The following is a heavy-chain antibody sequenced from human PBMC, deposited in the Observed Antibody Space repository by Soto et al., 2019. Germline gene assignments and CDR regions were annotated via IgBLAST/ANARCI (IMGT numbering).Heavy chain of an antibody. D-gene: IGHD2-21*02. CDR2: ISYDGSNK. CDR1: GFTFSSYG. J-gene: IGHJ4*02. V-gene: IGHV3-30*18. CDR3: EKSQNGGNSRYYFDY. Sequence: GGSLRLSCAASGFTFSSYGMHWVRQAPGKGLEWVAVISYDGSNKYYADSVKGRFTISRDNSRNTLYLQMNSLRAEDTAVYYCEKSQNGGNSRYYFDYWGQGTLVTVSS.